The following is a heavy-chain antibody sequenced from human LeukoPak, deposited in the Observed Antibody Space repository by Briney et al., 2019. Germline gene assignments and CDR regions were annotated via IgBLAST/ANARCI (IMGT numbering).Heavy chain of an antibody. CDR3: ARPPVRYFDWLFQPHFDY. J-gene: IGHJ4*02. CDR1: GYSFTSYW. D-gene: IGHD3-9*01. V-gene: IGHV5-51*01. Sequence: GESLKISCKGSGYSFTSYWIGWVRQMPGKGLEWMGIIYPGDSDTRYSPSFQGQVTISADKSISTAYLQWSSLKASDTAMYYCARPPVRYFDWLFQPHFDYWGQGTLVTVSS. CDR2: IYPGDSDT.